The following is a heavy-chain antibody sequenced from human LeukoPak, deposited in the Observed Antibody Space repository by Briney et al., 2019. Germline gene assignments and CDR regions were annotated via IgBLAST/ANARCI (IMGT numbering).Heavy chain of an antibody. Sequence: SETLSLTCAVYGGSFSGYYWSWIRQPPGKGLEWIGEINHSGSTNYNPSLKSRVTISVDTSKNQFSLKLSSVTAADTAVYYCASGYCSGGSFLSWRIHHWFDPWGQGTLVTVSS. D-gene: IGHD2-15*01. V-gene: IGHV4-34*01. CDR1: GGSFSGYY. CDR3: ASGYCSGGSFLSWRIHHWFDP. CDR2: INHSGST. J-gene: IGHJ5*02.